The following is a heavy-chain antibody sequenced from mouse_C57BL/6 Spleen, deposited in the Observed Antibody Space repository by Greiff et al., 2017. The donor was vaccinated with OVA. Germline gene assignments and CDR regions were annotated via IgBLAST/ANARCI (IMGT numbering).Heavy chain of an antibody. D-gene: IGHD1-1*02. CDR1: GYTFTSYW. J-gene: IGHJ2*01. V-gene: IGHV1-74*01. CDR2: IHPSDSDT. Sequence: QVQLQQPGAELVKPGASVKVSCTASGYTFTSYWMHWVKQRPGQGLEWIGRIHPSDSDTNYNQKFKGKATLTVDKSSSTSYMQLSSLTSEDSAVYYLAMVGVSQYYFDYWGQGTTLAVSS. CDR3: AMVGVSQYYFDY.